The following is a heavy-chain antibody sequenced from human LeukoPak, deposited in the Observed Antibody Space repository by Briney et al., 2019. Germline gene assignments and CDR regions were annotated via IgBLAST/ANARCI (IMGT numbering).Heavy chain of an antibody. CDR1: GGSISSGGYY. Sequence: SQTLSLTCTVSGGSISSGGYYWSWIRQHPGKGLEWIGYIYYSGSTYYNPSLKSRVTISVDTSKNQFSLKLSSVTAPDTAVYYCAKKLQNCSGGSCYSGWFDPWGQGTLVTVSS. V-gene: IGHV4-31*03. D-gene: IGHD2-15*01. CDR2: IYYSGST. CDR3: AKKLQNCSGGSCYSGWFDP. J-gene: IGHJ5*02.